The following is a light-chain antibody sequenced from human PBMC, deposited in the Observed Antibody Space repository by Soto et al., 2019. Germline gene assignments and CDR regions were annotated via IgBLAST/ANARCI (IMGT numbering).Light chain of an antibody. Sequence: AILMTQSPSSFSASTGDRVTITCRASQGISSYLAWYQQKPGKAPKLLIYAASSLQSGVPSRFSGSGSGTDFTLTISSLQPEDFATYYCQQANSFPITFGQGTRLEI. V-gene: IGKV1-8*01. CDR3: QQANSFPIT. J-gene: IGKJ5*01. CDR2: AAS. CDR1: QGISSY.